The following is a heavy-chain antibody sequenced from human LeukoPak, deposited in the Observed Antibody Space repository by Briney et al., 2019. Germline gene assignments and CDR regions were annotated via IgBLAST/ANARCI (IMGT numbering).Heavy chain of an antibody. Sequence: SETLSLTCAVYGGSFSGYYWSWIRQPPGKGLEWIGEINHSGSTNYNPSLKSRVTISVDTSKNQFSLKLSSVTAADTAVYYCARGRGYYYGSGSINKSFDYWGQGTLVTVSS. CDR1: GGSFSGYY. CDR3: ARGRGYYYGSGSINKSFDY. CDR2: INHSGST. D-gene: IGHD3-10*01. V-gene: IGHV4-34*01. J-gene: IGHJ4*02.